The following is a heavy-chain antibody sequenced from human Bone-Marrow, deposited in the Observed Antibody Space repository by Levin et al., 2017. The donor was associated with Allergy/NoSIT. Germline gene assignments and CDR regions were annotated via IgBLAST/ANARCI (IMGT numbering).Heavy chain of an antibody. J-gene: IGHJ5*02. D-gene: IGHD2-2*01. CDR2: IYFTGSI. CDR3: ARLPSSSRNLYNWSDP. V-gene: IGHV4-59*01. CDR1: GGSMSNYY. Sequence: SQTLSLTCTVSGGSMSNYYWSWIRQPPGKGLEWMGYIYFTGSINYNPSLKSRVSISVDAPKNQFSLNLSSVTAADTAVYYCARLPSSSRNLYNWSDPWGQGTLVTVSS.